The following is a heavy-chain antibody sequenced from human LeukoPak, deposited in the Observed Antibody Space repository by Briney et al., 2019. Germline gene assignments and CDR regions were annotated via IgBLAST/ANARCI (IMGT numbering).Heavy chain of an antibody. Sequence: GGSLRLSCAVSGLTFSTYSMNWVRQAPGKGLEWVSYISSTSGTIYYADSVKGRFTISRDNAKNSLYLRMNSLRAEDTAVYYCASGDSSGYYFVRYWGQGTLVTVSS. CDR3: ASGDSSGYYFVRY. D-gene: IGHD3-22*01. CDR1: GLTFSTYS. CDR2: ISSTSGTI. J-gene: IGHJ4*02. V-gene: IGHV3-48*04.